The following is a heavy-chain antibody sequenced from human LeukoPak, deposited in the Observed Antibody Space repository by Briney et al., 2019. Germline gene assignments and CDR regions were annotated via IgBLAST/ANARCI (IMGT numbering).Heavy chain of an antibody. Sequence: SVKVSCKASGGTFSSYAISWVRQAPGQGLEWMGRIIPILGIANYAQKFQGRVTITADKSTSTAYMELSSLRSEDPAVYYCARQTPPYGMDVWGQGTTVTVSS. J-gene: IGHJ6*02. V-gene: IGHV1-69*04. CDR3: ARQTPPYGMDV. CDR2: IIPILGIA. CDR1: GGTFSSYA.